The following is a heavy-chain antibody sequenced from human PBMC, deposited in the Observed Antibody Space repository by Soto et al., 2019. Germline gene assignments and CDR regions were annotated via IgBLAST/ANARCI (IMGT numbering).Heavy chain of an antibody. CDR1: GGSISGSDYY. D-gene: IGHD5-12*01. CDR3: AGEGNLGRWLQPLDF. Sequence: PSETLSLPCTVSGGSISGSDYYWGWISQPQRKGLEWIGNIYYSGITYFYPSLKSRVTISVDTAKNQFSLRLISVTSADTAIYFCAGEGNLGRWLQPLDFWGQGTLVTV. J-gene: IGHJ4*02. CDR2: IYYSGIT. V-gene: IGHV4-39*07.